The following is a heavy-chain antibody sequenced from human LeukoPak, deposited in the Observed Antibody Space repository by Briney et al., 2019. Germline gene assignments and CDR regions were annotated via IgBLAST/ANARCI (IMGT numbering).Heavy chain of an antibody. V-gene: IGHV1-8*01. J-gene: IGHJ6*02. CDR1: GYTFTSYD. Sequence: GASVTVSCKASGYTFTSYDINWVRQAPGQGLEWMGWINPNSGNTGYAQKFQGRVTMTRNTSISTAYMELSSLRSEDTAVYYCARGGVVPAAIADYYGMDVWGQGTTVTVSS. D-gene: IGHD2-2*02. CDR2: INPNSGNT. CDR3: ARGGVVPAAIADYYGMDV.